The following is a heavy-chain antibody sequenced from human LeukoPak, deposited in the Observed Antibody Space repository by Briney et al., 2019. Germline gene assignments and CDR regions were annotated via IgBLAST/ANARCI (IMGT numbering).Heavy chain of an antibody. Sequence: GGCLRLSCAASGFTFSNCAMSWVRQAPGKGLEWVSTISGSGGSTNYADSVKGRFTISRDNSKNTLYLQMNSLRAEDTAVYYCAKQRGYSGYGNFDYWGQGTLVTVSS. CDR3: AKQRGYSGYGNFDY. CDR2: ISGSGGST. J-gene: IGHJ4*02. V-gene: IGHV3-23*01. D-gene: IGHD5-12*01. CDR1: GFTFSNCA.